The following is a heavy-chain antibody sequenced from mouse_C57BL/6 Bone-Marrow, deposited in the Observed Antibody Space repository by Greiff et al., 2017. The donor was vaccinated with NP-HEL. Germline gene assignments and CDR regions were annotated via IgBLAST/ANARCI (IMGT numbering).Heavy chain of an antibody. CDR2: IDPENGDT. J-gene: IGHJ3*01. CDR3: TSEGGPVRFAY. Sequence: EVQLQQSGAELVRPGASVKLSCTASGFNIKDDYMHWVKQRPEQGLEWIGWIDPENGDTEYASKFQGKATITAATSSNTAYLQLSSLTSEDTAVYYCTSEGGPVRFAYWGQGTLVTVSA. CDR1: GFNIKDDY. D-gene: IGHD3-3*01. V-gene: IGHV14-4*01.